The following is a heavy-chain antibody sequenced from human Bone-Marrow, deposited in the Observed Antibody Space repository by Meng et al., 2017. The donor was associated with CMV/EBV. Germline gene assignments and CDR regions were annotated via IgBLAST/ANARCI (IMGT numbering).Heavy chain of an antibody. V-gene: IGHV3-30*02. CDR3: ARVPSTVTTGWEDY. D-gene: IGHD4-17*01. CDR2: IQYDGSYK. CDR1: GFTFSSYD. Sequence: GGSLRLSCAASGFTFSSYDMHWVRQAPGKGLEWVAFIQYDGSYKYYTDSVKGRFTVSRDNSKNSLYLQMNSLRAEDTAVYYCARVPSTVTTGWEDYWGQGTLVTVSS. J-gene: IGHJ4*02.